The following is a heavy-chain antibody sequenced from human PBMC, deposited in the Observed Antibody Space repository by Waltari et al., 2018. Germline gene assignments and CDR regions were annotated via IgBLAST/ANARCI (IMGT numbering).Heavy chain of an antibody. D-gene: IGHD5-12*01. CDR3: AKYSGYDFDY. V-gene: IGHV4-38-2*02. Sequence: QVQLQESGPGLVKSSETLSLTCTVSGYSISSGYYWGWIRQPPGKGLEWIGSIYHSGSTYYNPSLKSRVTISVDTSKNQFSLKLSSMTAADTAVYYCAKYSGYDFDYWGQGTLVTVSS. CDR2: IYHSGST. CDR1: GYSISSGYY. J-gene: IGHJ4*02.